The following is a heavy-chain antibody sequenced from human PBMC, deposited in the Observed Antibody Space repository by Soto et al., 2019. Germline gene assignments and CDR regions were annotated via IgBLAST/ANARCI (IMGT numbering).Heavy chain of an antibody. J-gene: IGHJ4*02. CDR1: GGSISSGGYY. V-gene: IGHV4-31*03. D-gene: IGHD1-26*01. Sequence: QVQLQESGPGLVKPSQTLSLTCTVSGGSISSGGYYWSWIRQHPGKGLDWIGYIYYSGSTYYNPSPKSRVTISVETSKNQLSLKPSSVTAADTAVYYCAREGGIVGATAADYWGQGTLVTVSS. CDR2: IYYSGST. CDR3: AREGGIVGATAADY.